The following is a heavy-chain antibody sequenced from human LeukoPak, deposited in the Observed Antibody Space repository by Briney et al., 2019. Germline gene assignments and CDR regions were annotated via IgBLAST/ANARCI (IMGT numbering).Heavy chain of an antibody. CDR3: TNGGHSSGWYAFDY. CDR1: GFTFSSYS. D-gene: IGHD6-19*01. CDR2: ISGSSSYI. V-gene: IGHV3-21*01. Sequence: GGSLRLSCAASGFTFSSYSMNWVRQAPGKGLEWASSISGSSSYIYYADSVKGRFTISRDNAKNSLYLQMNSLRAEDTAVYYCTNGGHSSGWYAFDYWGQGTLVTVSS. J-gene: IGHJ4*02.